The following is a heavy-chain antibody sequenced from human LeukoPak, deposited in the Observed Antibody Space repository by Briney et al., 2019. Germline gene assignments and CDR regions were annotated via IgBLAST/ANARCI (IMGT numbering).Heavy chain of an antibody. D-gene: IGHD4-17*01. Sequence: SETLSLTCTVSGGSISSYYWSWIRQPPGKGLEWIGYIYYSGSTNYNPSPKSRVTISVDTSKNQFSLKLSSVTAADTAVYYCARGYGDYPYYYYGMDVWGQGTTVTVSS. J-gene: IGHJ6*02. CDR1: GGSISSYY. CDR2: IYYSGST. CDR3: ARGYGDYPYYYYGMDV. V-gene: IGHV4-59*01.